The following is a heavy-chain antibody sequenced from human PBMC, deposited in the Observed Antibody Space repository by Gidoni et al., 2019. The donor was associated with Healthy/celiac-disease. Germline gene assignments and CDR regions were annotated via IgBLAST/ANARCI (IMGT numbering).Heavy chain of an antibody. CDR2: IYYSWST. J-gene: IGHJ4*02. CDR3: AREGLGVDY. D-gene: IGHD2-8*01. Sequence: QVQLQESGPGLVKPSETLSLTCPVSGGSISSYHWSWIRQPPGKGLEWIGYIYYSWSTNYNPSLKSRVTISVDTSKNQFSLKLSSVTAADTAVYYCAREGLGVDYWGQGTLVTVSS. V-gene: IGHV4-59*01. CDR1: GGSISSYH.